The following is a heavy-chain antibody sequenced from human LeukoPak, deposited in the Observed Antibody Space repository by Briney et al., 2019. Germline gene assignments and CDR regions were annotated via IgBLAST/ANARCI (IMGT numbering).Heavy chain of an antibody. V-gene: IGHV3-66*01. CDR2: IYSGGST. CDR1: GFTVSSNY. D-gene: IGHD5-24*01. J-gene: IGHJ4*02. Sequence: GGSLRPSRAASGFTVSSNYISWVRPAPGEGVGWGSVIYSGGSTYYADSVKGRFTISRDNSKNTLYLQMNSLRAEDTAVYYCARAPRSRDGYQPLDYWGQGTLVTVSS. CDR3: ARAPRSRDGYQPLDY.